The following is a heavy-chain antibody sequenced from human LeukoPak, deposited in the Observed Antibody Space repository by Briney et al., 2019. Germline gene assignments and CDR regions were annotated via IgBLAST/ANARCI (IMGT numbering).Heavy chain of an antibody. CDR2: ISWNSGSI. CDR3: AKDMANQLLYDYGMDV. Sequence: GGSLRLSCAASGFTFDDYAMHWVRQAPGKGLEWVSGISWNSGSIGYADSVKGRFTISRDNAKNSLYLQMNSLRAEDTALYYCAKDMANQLLYDYGMDVWGQGTTVTVSS. D-gene: IGHD2-2*01. J-gene: IGHJ6*02. CDR1: GFTFDDYA. V-gene: IGHV3-9*01.